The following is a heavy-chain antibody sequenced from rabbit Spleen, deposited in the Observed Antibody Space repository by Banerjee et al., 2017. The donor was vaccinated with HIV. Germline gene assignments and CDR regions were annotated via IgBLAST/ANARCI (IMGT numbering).Heavy chain of an antibody. J-gene: IGHJ4*01. Sequence: QSLEESGGGLVQPEGSLTLTCKASGFDFSSNAMQWVRQAPGKGLEYIGYINSDGTTYYASWAKGRFSISKTSSTTVTLQMTSLTAADTATYFCVRLVGGGDAYPDYFNLWGPGT. CDR2: INSDGTT. V-gene: IGHV1S44*01. CDR3: VRLVGGGDAYPDYFNL. CDR1: GFDFSSNA. D-gene: IGHD6-1*01.